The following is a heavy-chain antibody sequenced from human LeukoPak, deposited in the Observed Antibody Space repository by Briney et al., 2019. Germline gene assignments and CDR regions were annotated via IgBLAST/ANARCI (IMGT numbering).Heavy chain of an antibody. CDR2: IYSGGST. D-gene: IGHD1-7*01. CDR1: GFIVSSNY. Sequence: GGSLRLSCAASGFIVSSNYMSWVRQAPGKGLEWVSVIYSGGSTYYADSVKGRFTISRDNSKNTLYLQMNGLRAEDTAVYYCARVGVLELRGFDYWGQGTLVTVSS. J-gene: IGHJ4*02. V-gene: IGHV3-53*01. CDR3: ARVGVLELRGFDY.